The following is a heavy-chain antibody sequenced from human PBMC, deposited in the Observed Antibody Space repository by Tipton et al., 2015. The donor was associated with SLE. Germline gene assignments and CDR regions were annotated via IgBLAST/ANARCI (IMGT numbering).Heavy chain of an antibody. CDR2: IYYSGST. CDR3: AGYTSGWYNGPDY. J-gene: IGHJ4*02. CDR1: GGSISSSSYY. V-gene: IGHV4-39*01. D-gene: IGHD6-19*01. Sequence: TLSLTCTVSGGSISSSSYYWGWIRQSPGKGLEWIGSIYYSGSTYYNPSIKSRVTIYVDTSKNQFSLKLSSVTAADTAVYYCAGYTSGWYNGPDYWGQGTLVTVSS.